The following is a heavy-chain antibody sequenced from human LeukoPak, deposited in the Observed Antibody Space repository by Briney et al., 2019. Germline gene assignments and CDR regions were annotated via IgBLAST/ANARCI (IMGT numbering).Heavy chain of an antibody. D-gene: IGHD2-2*01. Sequence: ASVKVSCKASGYTFTSYAMHWVRQAPGQRLEWIGWINAGNGNTKYSQKFQGRVTITRDTSASTAYMELSSLRSEDAAVYYCARVGEADIVVVPAAFDPWGQGTLVTVSS. V-gene: IGHV1-3*01. J-gene: IGHJ5*02. CDR3: ARVGEADIVVVPAAFDP. CDR2: INAGNGNT. CDR1: GYTFTSYA.